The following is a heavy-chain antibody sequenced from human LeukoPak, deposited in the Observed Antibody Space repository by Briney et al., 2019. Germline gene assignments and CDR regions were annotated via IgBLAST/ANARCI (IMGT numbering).Heavy chain of an antibody. CDR3: AKDRFGDGDGSGCPLASFDI. V-gene: IGHV3-23*01. CDR1: GFTFSRYA. CDR2: ISGSGGST. Sequence: GGSLRLSCAASGFTFSRYAMSWVRQAPGQGLEWVSAISGSGGSTSYADSVKGRFTISRDNSKNTVHLHMNSLRAADTAVSYCAKDRFGDGDGSGCPLASFDIWGRGTMVTVSS. D-gene: IGHD6-19*01. J-gene: IGHJ3*02.